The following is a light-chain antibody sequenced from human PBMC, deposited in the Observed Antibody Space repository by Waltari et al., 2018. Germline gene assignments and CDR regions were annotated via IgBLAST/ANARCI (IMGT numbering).Light chain of an antibody. CDR1: QSLLNYEGYSY. CDR2: RAS. Sequence: DVVMTQSPFSLSVTLGQSASISCWSSQSLLNYEGYSYVNWFHQRPGQSQRLLIYRASDRDSGVPERFSASGSGTDFTLKISRVEAEDVGIYYCMHSTQWPLTFGGGTKVETK. CDR3: MHSTQWPLT. J-gene: IGKJ4*01. V-gene: IGKV2-30*01.